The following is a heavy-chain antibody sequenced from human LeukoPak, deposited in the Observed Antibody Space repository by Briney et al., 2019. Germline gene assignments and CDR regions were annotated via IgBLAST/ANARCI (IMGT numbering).Heavy chain of an antibody. V-gene: IGHV6-1*01. Sequence: SQTLSLTCAISGDGFSSNSVTWNWIRQSPSRGLEWLGRTYYRSKWYNDYAVSVKSRITINPDTSKNQFSLQLNSVTPEDTAVYYCAREGTSPGDYWGQGTLVTVSS. D-gene: IGHD1-7*01. CDR2: TYYRSKWYN. J-gene: IGHJ4*02. CDR1: GDGFSSNSVT. CDR3: AREGTSPGDY.